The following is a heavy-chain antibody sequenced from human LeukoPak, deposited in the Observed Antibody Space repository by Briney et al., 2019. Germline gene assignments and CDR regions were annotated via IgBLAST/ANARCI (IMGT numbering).Heavy chain of an antibody. CDR1: GFTFSSYW. CDR3: ARDVAGSGSL. J-gene: IGHJ4*02. D-gene: IGHD3-10*01. Sequence: PGGSLRLSCAASGFTFSSYWMHWVRQVPRKGLVWVARINEHGSITDYADSVKDRFTVSRDNAWNTLYLQMNSLRAEDTAVYYCARDVAGSGSLWGQGTLITVSS. CDR2: INEHGSIT. V-gene: IGHV3-74*01.